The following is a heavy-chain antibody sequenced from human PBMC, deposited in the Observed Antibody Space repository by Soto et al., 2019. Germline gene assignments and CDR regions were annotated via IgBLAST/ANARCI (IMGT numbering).Heavy chain of an antibody. Sequence: GGSLRLSCTASGFIFSSYYMSWVRQAPGKGLEWVATIKQDGGEKYYVDSVKGRFTMSRDNAMDSLYLQVNSLRAEDTAVYYCARTHYNYRYMDGWGKGTTVTVSS. CDR1: GFIFSSYY. J-gene: IGHJ6*03. CDR3: ARTHYNYRYMDG. V-gene: IGHV3-7*01. D-gene: IGHD3-16*01. CDR2: IKQDGGEK.